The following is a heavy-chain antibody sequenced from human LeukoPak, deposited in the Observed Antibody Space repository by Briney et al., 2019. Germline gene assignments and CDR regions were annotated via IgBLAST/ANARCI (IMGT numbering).Heavy chain of an antibody. D-gene: IGHD2-21*02. Sequence: SETLSLTCTVSGGSISSYYWSWIRQPPGKGLEWIGYIYYSGSTNYNPSLKSRVTISVDTSKNQFSLKLSSVTAADTAVYYCARQCGGDCYSALDYWGQGTLVTVSS. CDR3: ARQCGGDCYSALDY. CDR2: IYYSGST. V-gene: IGHV4-59*01. CDR1: GGSISSYY. J-gene: IGHJ4*02.